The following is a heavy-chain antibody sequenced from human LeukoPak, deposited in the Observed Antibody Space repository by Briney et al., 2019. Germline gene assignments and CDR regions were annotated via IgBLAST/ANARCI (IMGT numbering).Heavy chain of an antibody. V-gene: IGHV3-7*01. Sequence: GGLRLSCTASEFTFSSYRMSWVRQAPGKGLEWVVNIKQDGSEKDYVDSVKGRFTISRDNAKNSLYLQMNNLRAEDTAVYYCARYCGGDCYGMDVWGQGTTVTVSS. J-gene: IGHJ6*02. CDR2: IKQDGSEK. CDR3: ARYCGGDCYGMDV. D-gene: IGHD2-21*01. CDR1: EFTFSSYR.